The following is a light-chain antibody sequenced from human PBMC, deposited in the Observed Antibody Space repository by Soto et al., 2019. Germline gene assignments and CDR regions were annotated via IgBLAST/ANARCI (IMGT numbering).Light chain of an antibody. CDR3: HQYDNSPLT. J-gene: IGKJ4*01. CDR1: QSVSSY. CDR2: DTS. V-gene: IGKV3-11*01. Sequence: EIVLTQSPATLSLSPGERATLSCRASQSVSSYLAWYQQKPGQAPRLLIYDTSNRATGVPARFSGGGSGTDFTLTISRLEPEDFALYYCHQYDNSPLTFGGGTKVDNK.